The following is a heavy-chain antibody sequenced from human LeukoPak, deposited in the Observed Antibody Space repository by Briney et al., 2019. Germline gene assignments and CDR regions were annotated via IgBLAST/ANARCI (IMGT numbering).Heavy chain of an antibody. CDR2: TYYRSKWYN. J-gene: IGHJ4*02. CDR1: GDSVSSNSAA. D-gene: IGHD4-17*01. Sequence: SQTLSLTCAISGDSVSSNSAAWNWIRQSPSRGLEWLGRTYYRSKWYNDYAVSVKSRITINPDTSKNQFSLQLNSVTPEDTAVYYCARDQILGDYEDFGLDYWGQGTLVTVSS. CDR3: ARDQILGDYEDFGLDY. V-gene: IGHV6-1*01.